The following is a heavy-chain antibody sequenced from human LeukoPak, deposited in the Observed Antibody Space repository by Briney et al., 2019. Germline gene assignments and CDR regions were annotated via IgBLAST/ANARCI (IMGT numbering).Heavy chain of an antibody. CDR2: ISSNGGST. CDR3: ARDLVQLWSKDY. Sequence: GGSLRLSCAASGFTFSTYAMHWVRQAPGKGLEYVSAISSNGGSTYYANSVKGRFTISRDNAKNSPYLQMNSLRAEDTAVYYCARDLVQLWSKDYWGQGTLVTVSS. J-gene: IGHJ4*02. D-gene: IGHD5-18*01. V-gene: IGHV3-64*01. CDR1: GFTFSTYA.